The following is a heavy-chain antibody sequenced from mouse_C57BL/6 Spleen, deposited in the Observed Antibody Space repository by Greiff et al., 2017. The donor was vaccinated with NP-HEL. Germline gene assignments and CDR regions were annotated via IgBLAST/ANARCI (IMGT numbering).Heavy chain of an antibody. Sequence: EVKLMESGGGLVKPGGSLKLSCAASGFTFSSYTMSWVRQTPEKRLEWVATISGGGGNTYYPDSVKGRFTISRDNAKNTLYLQISSLRSEDTALYYCARQPLYYGSSYVYFDVWGTGTTVTVSS. V-gene: IGHV5-9*01. CDR3: ARQPLYYGSSYVYFDV. CDR2: ISGGGGNT. J-gene: IGHJ1*03. D-gene: IGHD1-1*01. CDR1: GFTFSSYT.